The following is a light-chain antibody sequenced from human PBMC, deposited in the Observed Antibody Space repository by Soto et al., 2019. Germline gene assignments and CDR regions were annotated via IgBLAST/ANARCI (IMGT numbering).Light chain of an antibody. Sequence: EIVMTQSPATLSVSPGERATLSCRASQSVSSNLAWYQQKPGQAPRLLIYGASTRATGIPARFSGSGSGTQFTHTISSLQSEDFAVYYCQQYNNLPAWAFGQGTKVQI. CDR2: GAS. CDR3: QQYNNLPAWA. CDR1: QSVSSN. V-gene: IGKV3-15*01. J-gene: IGKJ1*01.